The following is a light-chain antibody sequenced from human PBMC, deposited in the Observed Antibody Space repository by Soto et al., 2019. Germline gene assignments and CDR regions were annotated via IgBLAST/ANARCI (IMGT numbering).Light chain of an antibody. V-gene: IGKV1-9*01. Sequence: DIQVTQSPSLLSASVGDRVTITCRASQGISTYLAWYQQTSGKAPKLLISAASTLQRGVPSRFSGSGSGTQFTLTISSLQPEDFATYYCQQLNAYPLTFGGGTKVDIK. CDR3: QQLNAYPLT. CDR2: AAS. J-gene: IGKJ4*01. CDR1: QGISTY.